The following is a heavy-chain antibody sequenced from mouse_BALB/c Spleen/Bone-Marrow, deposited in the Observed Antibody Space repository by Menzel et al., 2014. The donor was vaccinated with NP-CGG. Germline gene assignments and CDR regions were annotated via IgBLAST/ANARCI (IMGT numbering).Heavy chain of an antibody. CDR3: ARGNYGNYVDYFDY. CDR2: INSNGGST. J-gene: IGHJ2*01. V-gene: IGHV5-6-3*01. CDR1: GFTFSSYG. D-gene: IGHD2-1*01. Sequence: DVQLVESGGFIVQPGGSLKLSCAASGFTFSSYGMSLVRHNADKSLEFVASINSNGGSTYYPDSVKGRFTISRDNAKNTLSLQMSSLKSEDTAMYYCARGNYGNYVDYFDYWGQGTTLTVFS.